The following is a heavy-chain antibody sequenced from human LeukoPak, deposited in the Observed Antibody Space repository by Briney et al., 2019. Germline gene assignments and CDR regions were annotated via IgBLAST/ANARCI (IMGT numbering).Heavy chain of an antibody. Sequence: SETLSLTCTVSGGSISSYYWSWIRQPAGKGLEWIGRFYISGTTNYNPSLKSRVTISVDTSKNQFSLKLSSVTAADTAVYYCARRAYCGGDCYSFDYWGQGTLVTVSS. CDR2: FYISGTT. V-gene: IGHV4-4*07. D-gene: IGHD2-21*02. J-gene: IGHJ4*02. CDR1: GGSISSYY. CDR3: ARRAYCGGDCYSFDY.